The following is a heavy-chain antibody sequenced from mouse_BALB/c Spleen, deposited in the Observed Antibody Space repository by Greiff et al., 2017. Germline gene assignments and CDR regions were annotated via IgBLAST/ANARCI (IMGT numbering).Heavy chain of an antibody. CDR3: ARSNLLDY. CDR2: ISYSGST. J-gene: IGHJ2*01. D-gene: IGHD4-1*01. V-gene: IGHV3-2*02. Sequence: DVKLQESGPGLVKPSQSLSLTCTVTGYSITSDYAWNWIRQFPGNKLEWMGYISYSGSTSYNPSLKSRISITRDTSKNQFFLQLNSVTTEDTATYYCARSNLLDYWGQGTTLTVSS. CDR1: GYSITSDYA.